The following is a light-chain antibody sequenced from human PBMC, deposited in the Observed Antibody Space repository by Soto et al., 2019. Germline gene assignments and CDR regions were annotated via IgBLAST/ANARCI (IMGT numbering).Light chain of an antibody. Sequence: EIVMAQSPATLSVSPGERATVSCRASQSVSSNLAWYQQKPGQAPRLLIYGASTRATGIPARFSGSGSGTEFTLTISSLQSEDFAVYYCQRYNNWPQTFGQGTKVDIK. CDR3: QRYNNWPQT. CDR1: QSVSSN. CDR2: GAS. V-gene: IGKV3-15*01. J-gene: IGKJ1*01.